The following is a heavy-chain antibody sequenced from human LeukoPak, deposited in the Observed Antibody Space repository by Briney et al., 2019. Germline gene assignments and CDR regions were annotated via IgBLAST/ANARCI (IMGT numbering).Heavy chain of an antibody. J-gene: IGHJ4*02. Sequence: KPSETLSLTCAVSGYSISSGYYWGWIRQPPGKGLEWIGSTYHSGSTYYNPSLKSRVTISVDTSKNQFSLKLSSVTAADTAVYYCARGGPFFSSSSSKEYYFDYWGQGTLVTVSS. CDR1: GYSISSGYY. D-gene: IGHD6-6*01. CDR3: ARGGPFFSSSSSKEYYFDY. V-gene: IGHV4-38-2*01. CDR2: TYHSGST.